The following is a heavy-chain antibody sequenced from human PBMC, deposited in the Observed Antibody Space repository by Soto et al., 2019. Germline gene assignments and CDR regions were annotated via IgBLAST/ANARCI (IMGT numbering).Heavy chain of an antibody. CDR1: GGSISTVGHY. CDR3: ARERYCSSTSCYTYYYYGMDV. Sequence: LSLTCSVSGGSISTVGHYWTWIRQPPGKGLEWIGSIYHTGSTYYSKSLRSRLTMSVDTSKSQFSLQLNSVTPEDTAVYYCARERYCSSTSCYTYYYYGMDVWGQGTTVTVSS. J-gene: IGHJ6*02. CDR2: IYHTGST. V-gene: IGHV4-31*03. D-gene: IGHD2-2*02.